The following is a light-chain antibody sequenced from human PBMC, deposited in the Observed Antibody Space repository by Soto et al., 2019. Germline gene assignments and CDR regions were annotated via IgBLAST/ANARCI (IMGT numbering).Light chain of an antibody. CDR2: DAS. V-gene: IGKV1-5*01. J-gene: IGKJ1*01. CDR1: QSISSW. CDR3: QQYNSYPRT. Sequence: DIQMTQSPSTLSASVGDRVTITCRASQSISSWLAWYQQKPGKATKLLIYDASSLDTGVSSSFSGSGSGAEFTLTISSLQPDDFATYYCQQYNSYPRTFGQGTKVE.